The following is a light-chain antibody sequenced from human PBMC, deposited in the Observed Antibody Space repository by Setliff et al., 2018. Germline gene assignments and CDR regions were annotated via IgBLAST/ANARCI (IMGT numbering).Light chain of an antibody. J-gene: IGLJ2*01. CDR3: AAWDDSLNGPV. CDR1: SSYIGSNP. V-gene: IGLV1-44*01. CDR2: RKN. Sequence: QSVLTQPPSASGNPGQRVTISCSGSSSYIGSNPVNWYQQLPGPAPKLLIYRKNQRPSGVPDRFSGSKSRTSASLAISGLPSGGEADYYCAAWDDSLNGPVFGGGTKVTVL.